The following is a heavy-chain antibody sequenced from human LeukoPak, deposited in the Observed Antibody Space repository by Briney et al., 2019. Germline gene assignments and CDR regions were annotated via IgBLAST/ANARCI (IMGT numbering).Heavy chain of an antibody. V-gene: IGHV3-7*01. CDR2: INHHVIDK. D-gene: IGHD2-21*01. CDR1: RFAFSIYW. J-gene: IGHJ4*02. Sequence: GGALRLSCAASRFAFSIYWMCWVRQAPREGLEWVANINHHVIDKWYVDSVKGRFTIARDNTDTSLDLQMNSRRVEDTAVYYCARSDSIGSVDYWGQGTLITVSS. CDR3: ARSDSIGSVDY.